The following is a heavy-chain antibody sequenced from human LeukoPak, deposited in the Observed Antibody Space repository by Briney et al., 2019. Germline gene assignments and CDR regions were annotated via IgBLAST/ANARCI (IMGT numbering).Heavy chain of an antibody. J-gene: IGHJ6*02. Sequence: ASVKVSCTASGYTFTSYDINWVRQATGQGLEWMGWMNPNSGNTGYAQKFQGRVTMTRNTSISTAYMELSSLRSEDTAVYYCATKSNTISRAYGMDVWGQGTTVTVSS. D-gene: IGHD4-11*01. CDR3: ATKSNTISRAYGMDV. V-gene: IGHV1-8*01. CDR2: MNPNSGNT. CDR1: GYTFTSYD.